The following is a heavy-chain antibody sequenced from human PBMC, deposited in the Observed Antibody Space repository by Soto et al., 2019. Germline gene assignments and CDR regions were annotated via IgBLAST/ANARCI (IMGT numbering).Heavy chain of an antibody. Sequence: EGSLRLSCAASGFIFSDYYMSWIRQAPGKGLEWVSYISSSGHTIYYADSVKGRFTISRDNTKNSLYLEMNILRAEDTAVYYCTRTLWLGELLYAGMDVWGQGTMVTVSS. J-gene: IGHJ6*02. D-gene: IGHD3-10*01. V-gene: IGHV3-11*01. CDR1: GFIFSDYY. CDR3: TRTLWLGELLYAGMDV. CDR2: ISSSGHTI.